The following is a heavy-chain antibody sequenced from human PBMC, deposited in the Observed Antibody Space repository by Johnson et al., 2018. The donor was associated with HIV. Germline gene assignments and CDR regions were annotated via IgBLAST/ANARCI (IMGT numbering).Heavy chain of an antibody. D-gene: IGHD1-7*01. CDR3: ARDYWNSGSSAFDI. Sequence: EVQLVESGGGVVRPGGSLRLSCAASGFTFDDYGMTWVRQAPGKGLEWVSGINWNGGSTSYADSVKGRFTISRDNSKNSLYLQMNSLRAEDTAVYYCARDYWNSGSSAFDIWGQGTMVTVSS. CDR2: INWNGGST. J-gene: IGHJ3*02. V-gene: IGHV3-20*04. CDR1: GFTFDDYG.